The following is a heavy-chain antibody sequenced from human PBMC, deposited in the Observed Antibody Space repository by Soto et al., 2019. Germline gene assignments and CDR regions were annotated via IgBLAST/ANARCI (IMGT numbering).Heavy chain of an antibody. Sequence: SETLSLTCAVSGGSISSGGYSWSWIRQPPGKGLEWIGYIYYSGSTNYNPSLKSRVTISVDTSKNQFSLKLSSVTAADTAVYYCARRWGYAFDYWGQGTLVTVS. V-gene: IGHV4-61*08. CDR3: ARRWGYAFDY. D-gene: IGHD5-18*01. J-gene: IGHJ4*02. CDR2: IYYSGST. CDR1: GGSISSGGYS.